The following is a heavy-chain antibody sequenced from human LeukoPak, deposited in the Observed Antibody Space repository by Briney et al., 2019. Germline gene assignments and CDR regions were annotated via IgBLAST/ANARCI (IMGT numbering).Heavy chain of an antibody. Sequence: NPSETLSLTCTVSGGSISSYYWSWIRQPPGKGLEWIGYIYYSGSTNYNPSLKSRVTISVDTSKNQFSLKLSSVTAADTAVYYCARGRVFYDSSGYFPVAFDIWGQGTMVTVSS. CDR3: ARGRVFYDSSGYFPVAFDI. J-gene: IGHJ3*02. D-gene: IGHD3-22*01. CDR2: IYYSGST. CDR1: GGSISSYY. V-gene: IGHV4-59*01.